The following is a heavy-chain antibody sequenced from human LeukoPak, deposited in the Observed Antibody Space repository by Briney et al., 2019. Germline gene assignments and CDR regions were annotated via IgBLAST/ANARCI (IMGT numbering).Heavy chain of an antibody. V-gene: IGHV1-69*05. CDR3: AREDRYYYDSSGYYQH. CDR1: GGTFRSYA. J-gene: IGHJ1*01. CDR2: IIPIFGTA. D-gene: IGHD3-22*01. Sequence: SVKVSCKASGGTFRSYAISWVRQAPGQGLEWMGGIIPIFGTANYAQKFQGRVTITTDESTSTAYMELSSLRSEDTAVYYCAREDRYYYDSSGYYQHWGQGTLVTVSS.